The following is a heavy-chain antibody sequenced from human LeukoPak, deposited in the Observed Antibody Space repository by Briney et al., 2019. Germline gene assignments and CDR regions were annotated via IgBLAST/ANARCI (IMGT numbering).Heavy chain of an antibody. D-gene: IGHD3-10*01. Sequence: ASVKVSCKASGYTFTSYGISWVRQAPGQGLEWMGWISAYNGNTNYAQKLQGRVTMTTDTSTSTAYMELRSLRSDDTAVYYCAREVTYGSGGFSFDYWGQGTLVTVSS. V-gene: IGHV1-18*01. CDR3: AREVTYGSGGFSFDY. J-gene: IGHJ4*02. CDR1: GYTFTSYG. CDR2: ISAYNGNT.